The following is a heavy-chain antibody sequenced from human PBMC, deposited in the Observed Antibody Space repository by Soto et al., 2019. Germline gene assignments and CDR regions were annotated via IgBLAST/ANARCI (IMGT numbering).Heavy chain of an antibody. CDR3: ARGSGPNDAFDI. CDR1: GGSVSSGSYY. CDR2: IYYSGST. J-gene: IGHJ3*02. V-gene: IGHV4-61*01. D-gene: IGHD2-15*01. Sequence: QVQLQESGPGLVKPSETLSLTCTVSGGSVSSGSYYWSWIRQPPGKGLEWIGYIYYSGSTNYNPSLKSRVTISVDTSKNQFSLKLSSVTAADTAVYYCARGSGPNDAFDIWGQGTIVTVSS.